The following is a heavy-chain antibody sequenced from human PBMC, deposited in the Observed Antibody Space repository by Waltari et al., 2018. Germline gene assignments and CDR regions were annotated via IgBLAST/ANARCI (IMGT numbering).Heavy chain of an antibody. CDR1: GGSFSGYY. J-gene: IGHJ4*02. CDR2: INHSGST. CDR3: ARGKYRGDY. D-gene: IGHD1-26*01. V-gene: IGHV4-34*01. Sequence: QVQLQQWGAGLLKPSETLSLTCAVYGGSFSGYYWSWIRQPPGKGLEWIGEINHSGSTHYYPSLKGRVTISVDTSKNQFSLKLSSVTAAETAGYYCARGKYRGDYWGQGTLVTVSS.